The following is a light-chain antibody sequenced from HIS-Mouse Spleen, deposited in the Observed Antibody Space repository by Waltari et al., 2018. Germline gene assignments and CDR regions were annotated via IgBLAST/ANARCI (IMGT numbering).Light chain of an antibody. CDR3: QQYNNWPPYT. V-gene: IGKV3-15*01. Sequence: EIVMTQSPATLPVSPRERATLSCRASQSVSSNLAWYQQKPGQAPRLLIYGASTRATGIPARFSGSGSGTEFTLTISSLQSEDFAVYYCQQYNNWPPYTFGQGTKLEIK. CDR1: QSVSSN. J-gene: IGKJ2*01. CDR2: GAS.